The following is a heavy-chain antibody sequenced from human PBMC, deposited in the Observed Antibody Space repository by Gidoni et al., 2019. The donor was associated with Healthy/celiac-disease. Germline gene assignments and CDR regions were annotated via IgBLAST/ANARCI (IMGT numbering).Heavy chain of an antibody. Sequence: EVQLVESGGGLIQPGGSLRLSCAASGFTVSSNYMSWVRQAPGKGLEWVSVIYSGGSTYYADSVKGRFTISRDNSKNTLYLQMNSLRAEDTAVYYCASNYYDSSGYYLYWGQGTLVTVSS. CDR2: IYSGGST. CDR3: ASNYYDSSGYYLY. J-gene: IGHJ4*02. V-gene: IGHV3-53*01. D-gene: IGHD3-22*01. CDR1: GFTVSSNY.